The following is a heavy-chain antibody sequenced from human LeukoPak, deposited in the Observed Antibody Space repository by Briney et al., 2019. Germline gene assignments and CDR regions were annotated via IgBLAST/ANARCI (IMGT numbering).Heavy chain of an antibody. CDR1: GFTFSSYS. Sequence: GGSLRLSCAASGFTFSSYSMNWVRQAPGKGLEWVSSISSSSSYIYYADSVKGRFTISRDNAKNSLYLQMNSLRAEDTAVYYCARGAGRGSHLFHDAFDIWGQGSMVTVSS. CDR2: ISSSSSYI. J-gene: IGHJ3*02. V-gene: IGHV3-21*01. D-gene: IGHD1-26*01. CDR3: ARGAGRGSHLFHDAFDI.